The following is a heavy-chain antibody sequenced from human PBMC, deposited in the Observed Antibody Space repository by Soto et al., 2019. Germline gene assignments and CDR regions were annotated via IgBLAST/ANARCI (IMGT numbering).Heavy chain of an antibody. D-gene: IGHD2-8*01. Sequence: AGGSLRLSCAASGFTFSSYGMHWVRQAPGKGLEWVAVIWYDGSNKYYADSVKGRFTISRDNSKNTLYLQMNSLRAEDTAVYYCARDLGARGMQTIYYYYGMDVWGQGTTVTVS. CDR3: ARDLGARGMQTIYYYYGMDV. V-gene: IGHV3-33*01. J-gene: IGHJ6*02. CDR2: IWYDGSNK. CDR1: GFTFSSYG.